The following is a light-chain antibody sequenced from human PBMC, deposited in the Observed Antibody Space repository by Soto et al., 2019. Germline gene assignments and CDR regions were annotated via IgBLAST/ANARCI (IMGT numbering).Light chain of an antibody. Sequence: QSVLTQPPSASGTPGQRVTISCSGSSSNIGTYTVNWYQQVPGTAPKLLIYSNNQRPSGVPDRFSGSKSDTSASLAISGLQSEDEADYYCAAWDASLNGVIFGGGTKVTVL. J-gene: IGLJ2*01. V-gene: IGLV1-44*01. CDR2: SNN. CDR3: AAWDASLNGVI. CDR1: SSNIGTYT.